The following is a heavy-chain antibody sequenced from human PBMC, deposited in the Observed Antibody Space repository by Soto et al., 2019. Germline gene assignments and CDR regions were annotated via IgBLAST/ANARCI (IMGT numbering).Heavy chain of an antibody. Sequence: ASVKVSCKASGYTFTSYGISWVRQAPGQGLEWMGWISAYNGNTNYAQKFQGRVTITRDTSASTAYMELSSLRSEDTAVYYCERDLGGWPDYWGQGTLVTVSS. J-gene: IGHJ4*02. CDR2: ISAYNGNT. CDR1: GYTFTSYG. V-gene: IGHV1-18*01. CDR3: ERDLGGWPDY. D-gene: IGHD2-15*01.